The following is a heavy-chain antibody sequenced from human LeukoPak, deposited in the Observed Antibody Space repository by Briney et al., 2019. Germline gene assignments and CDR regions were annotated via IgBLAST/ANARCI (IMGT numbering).Heavy chain of an antibody. CDR2: INPNSGGT. CDR1: GCTFTGYY. CDR3: ARGSGSYYIVYYYMDV. J-gene: IGHJ6*03. D-gene: IGHD3-10*01. V-gene: IGHV1-2*02. Sequence: ASVKVSCKXSGCTFTGYYMHWVRQAPGQGLEWMGWINPNSGGTNYTQKFQGRVTMTRDTSISTAYMELSRLRSDDRAVYYCARGSGSYYIVYYYMDVWGKGTTVTVSS.